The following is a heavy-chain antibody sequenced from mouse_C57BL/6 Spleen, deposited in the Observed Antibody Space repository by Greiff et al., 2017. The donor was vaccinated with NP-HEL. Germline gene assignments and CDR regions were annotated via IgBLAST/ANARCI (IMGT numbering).Heavy chain of an antibody. CDR1: GYAFSSSW. Sequence: QVQLQQSGPELVKPGASVKISCKASGYAFSSSWMNWVKQRPGKGLEWIGRIYPGDGDTNYNGTFKGKATLTADKSASTAYMQISSLTSEDSAVYFCAPNLGEFDVWGTGTTVTVSS. J-gene: IGHJ1*03. V-gene: IGHV1-82*01. CDR3: APNLGEFDV. CDR2: IYPGDGDT.